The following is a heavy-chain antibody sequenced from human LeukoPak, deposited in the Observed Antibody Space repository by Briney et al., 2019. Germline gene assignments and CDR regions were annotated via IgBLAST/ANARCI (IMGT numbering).Heavy chain of an antibody. V-gene: IGHV3-30*04. CDR2: ISNDGSNK. J-gene: IGHJ4*02. Sequence: GGSLRLSCAASGFTFRSYTMHWVRQAPGKGLEWVAVISNDGSNKYYAESVKGRSTISRDNTNNTLYLQMNSLRAEDTAVYYFANYASRSGWSLPFDHWGQGILVIVSS. D-gene: IGHD6-19*01. CDR3: ANYASRSGWSLPFDH. CDR1: GFTFRSYT.